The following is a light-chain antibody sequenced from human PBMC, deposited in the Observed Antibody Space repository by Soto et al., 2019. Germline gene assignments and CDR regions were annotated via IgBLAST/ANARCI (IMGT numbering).Light chain of an antibody. CDR2: VAS. CDR1: QSVSSNF. CDR3: QQYGTSPPA. Sequence: EIVLTQSPGTLSLSPGERATLSCKASQSVSSNFLAWYQRKPGQAPRLLIYVASYRATDIPYRFSGSGSGTDSTLTITRLEPEDFAVYYCQQYGTSPPALGQGTKVEL. V-gene: IGKV3-20*01. J-gene: IGKJ1*01.